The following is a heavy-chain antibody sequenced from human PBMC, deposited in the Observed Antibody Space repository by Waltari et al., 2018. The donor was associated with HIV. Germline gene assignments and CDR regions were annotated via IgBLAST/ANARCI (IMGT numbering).Heavy chain of an antibody. CDR2: VYYSGSS. J-gene: IGHJ4*02. CDR3: ARQYAWFDILTGSPPTYFFDS. Sequence: KLQQSGPRLVNPSETLTLTCSVSGDSINSRTYYWGWIRPSPGRGLEYLGRVYYSGSSYHNPSLNSRLTLSADTSKNQLSLRLISVTATDTGVYYCARQYAWFDILTGSPPTYFFDSWGPGTLVTVSS. CDR1: GDSINSRTYY. D-gene: IGHD3-9*01. V-gene: IGHV4-39*01.